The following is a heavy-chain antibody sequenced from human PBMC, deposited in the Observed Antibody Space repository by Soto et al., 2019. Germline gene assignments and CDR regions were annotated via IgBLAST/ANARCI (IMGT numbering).Heavy chain of an antibody. CDR2: ISYDGSAK. CDR3: ARPSTTFWSGYPKVDY. J-gene: IGHJ4*02. CDR1: GFIFSSYG. Sequence: QLQLVESGGGVVQPGRSLRLSCAASGFIFSSYGMHWLRQAPGKALEWVAVISYDGSAKYYADSVKGRFTISRDNSKNTLYLQMSSLRTEDTAVYYCARPSTTFWSGYPKVDYWGQGTLVTVSS. D-gene: IGHD3-3*01. V-gene: IGHV3-30*06.